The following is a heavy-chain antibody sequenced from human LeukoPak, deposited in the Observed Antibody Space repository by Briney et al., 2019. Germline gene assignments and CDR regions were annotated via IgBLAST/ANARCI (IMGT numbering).Heavy chain of an antibody. V-gene: IGHV1-69*13. Sequence: SVKVSCKASGGTFSSYAISWVRQAPGQGLEWMGGIIPIFGTANYAQKFQGRVTITADESTSTAYMELSSLRSEDTAVYYCASSTVTPYWFDPWGQGTLVTVSS. CDR2: IIPIFGTA. D-gene: IGHD4-17*01. CDR1: GGTFSSYA. CDR3: ASSTVTPYWFDP. J-gene: IGHJ5*02.